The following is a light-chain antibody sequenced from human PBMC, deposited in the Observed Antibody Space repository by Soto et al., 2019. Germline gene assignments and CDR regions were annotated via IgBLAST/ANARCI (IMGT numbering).Light chain of an antibody. Sequence: DIQTTQSPSALSASVGDRVTITCRASQSITNYLNWYQHKPGQAPNLLIYAASTLQAGVPSRFRGSGSGTDFTLTISSLQPEDFATYFCQQSNSSPPTFGGGTKVEIK. J-gene: IGKJ4*01. CDR3: QQSNSSPPT. CDR1: QSITNY. CDR2: AAS. V-gene: IGKV1-39*01.